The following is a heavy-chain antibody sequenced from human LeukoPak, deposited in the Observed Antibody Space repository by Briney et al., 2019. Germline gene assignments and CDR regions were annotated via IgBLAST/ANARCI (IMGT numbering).Heavy chain of an antibody. J-gene: IGHJ3*02. Sequence: SETLSLTCAVYGGSFSGYYWSWIRQPPGKGLEWIGEINHSGSTNYNPSLKSRVTISVDTSKNQFSLKLSSVTAADTAVYYCARGRGAFDIWGKGQWSPSLQ. CDR1: GGSFSGYY. V-gene: IGHV4-34*01. CDR2: INHSGST. CDR3: ARGRGAFDI.